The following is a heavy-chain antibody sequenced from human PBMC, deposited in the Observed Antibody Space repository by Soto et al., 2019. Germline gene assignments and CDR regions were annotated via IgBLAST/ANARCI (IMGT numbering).Heavy chain of an antibody. CDR3: VRCYCSVGSCYACWHFDL. D-gene: IGHD2-15*01. CDR2: ISASTRNT. Sequence: ASVKVSCKASGYTFSDYAISWVRQAPGQGLEWMGWISASTRNTDQAQNFQGRVIMTLDTSTNTAYMELRSLRSDDTAVYYCVRCYCSVGSCYACWHFDLWGRGTLVPVSS. J-gene: IGHJ2*01. V-gene: IGHV1-18*01. CDR1: GYTFSDYA.